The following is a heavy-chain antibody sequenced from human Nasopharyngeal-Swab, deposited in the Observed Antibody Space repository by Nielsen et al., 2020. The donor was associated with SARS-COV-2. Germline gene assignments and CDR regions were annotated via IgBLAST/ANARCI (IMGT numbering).Heavy chain of an antibody. V-gene: IGHV3-74*01. CDR1: GFTFSSYW. Sequence: GGSLRLSCAASGFTFSSYWMHWVRQAPGKGLVWVARIKSDGSSTNYADSAKGRFTISRDNAKNTLYLQMNSLRAEDTAVYYCARAYYFDSWGQETLVTVSS. CDR3: ARAYYFDS. CDR2: IKSDGSST. J-gene: IGHJ4*02.